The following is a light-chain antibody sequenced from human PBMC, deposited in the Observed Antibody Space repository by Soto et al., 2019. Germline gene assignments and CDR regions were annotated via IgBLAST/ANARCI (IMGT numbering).Light chain of an antibody. CDR1: QSISSY. CDR2: AAS. J-gene: IGKJ1*01. CDR3: QQSYSTTRT. V-gene: IGKV1-39*01. Sequence: DIQMTQSPSSLSASVGDRVTITCRASQSISSYLNWYQQKPGKAPKLLIYAASSLQSVVPSRFSGSGSGTEFTLTISSLQPEDVATYSCQQSYSTTRTFGKGTKVNIK.